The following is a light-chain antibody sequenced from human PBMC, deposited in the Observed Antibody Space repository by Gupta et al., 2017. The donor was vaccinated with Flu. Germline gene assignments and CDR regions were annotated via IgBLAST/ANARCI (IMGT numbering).Light chain of an antibody. CDR2: LGS. CDR1: QSRLHSNGNNY. J-gene: IGKJ1*01. CDR3: RQAVQSPWT. V-gene: IGKV2-28*01. Sequence: TPGEPASISCRASQSRLHSNGNNYLDWHLQNPGQSPQLLLYLGSNRASGVPDRFSGNGTGIDFTLKIRRVEGEDVGVHTSRQAVQSPWTFGQRTKVEIK.